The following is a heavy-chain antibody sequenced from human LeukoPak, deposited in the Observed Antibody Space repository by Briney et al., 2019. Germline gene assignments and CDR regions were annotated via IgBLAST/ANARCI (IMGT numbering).Heavy chain of an antibody. J-gene: IGHJ5*02. CDR1: GGTFSTYT. Sequence: ASVKVSCKASGGTFSTYTISWVRQATGQGLEWMGWINPNTGNTGYAQKFQGRVTMTMDPSINTAYMELSSLRSEDTAVYYCARGVIVVRGFDPWGQGTLVTVSS. D-gene: IGHD2-21*01. CDR2: INPNTGNT. V-gene: IGHV1-8*02. CDR3: ARGVIVVRGFDP.